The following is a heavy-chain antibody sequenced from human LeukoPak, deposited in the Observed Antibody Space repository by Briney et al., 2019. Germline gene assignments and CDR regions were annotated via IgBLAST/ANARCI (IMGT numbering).Heavy chain of an antibody. Sequence: ASVKVSCKASGDTFSIYDVTWVRQAPGQGLEWMGRIIPVFDTAKYAQNFQGRVTMTTDESSSTAYMELYSLRSEDTAVYYCALSAEKQLVYFDFWGQGTLVTVS. CDR2: IIPVFDTA. V-gene: IGHV1-69*05. CDR1: GDTFSIYD. D-gene: IGHD6-13*01. CDR3: ALSAEKQLVYFDF. J-gene: IGHJ4*02.